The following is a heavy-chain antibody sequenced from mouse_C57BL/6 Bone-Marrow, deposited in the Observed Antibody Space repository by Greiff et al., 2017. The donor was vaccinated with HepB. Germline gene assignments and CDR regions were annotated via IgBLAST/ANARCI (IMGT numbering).Heavy chain of an antibody. CDR3: NYYGSSYWYFDV. J-gene: IGHJ1*03. Sequence: QVQLKEPGAELVKPGASVKMSCKASGYTFTSYWITWVKQRPGQGLEWIGDIYPGSGSTNYNEKFKSKATLTVDTSSSTAYMQLSSLTSEDSAVYYCNYYGSSYWYFDVWGTGTTVTVSS. CDR1: GYTFTSYW. CDR2: IYPGSGST. D-gene: IGHD1-1*01. V-gene: IGHV1-55*01.